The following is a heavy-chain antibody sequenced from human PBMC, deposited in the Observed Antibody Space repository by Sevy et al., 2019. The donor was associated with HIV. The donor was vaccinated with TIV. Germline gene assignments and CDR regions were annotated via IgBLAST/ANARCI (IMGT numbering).Heavy chain of an antibody. CDR3: SRPTARLAASSAAFFDY. V-gene: IGHV3-23*01. CDR1: GFTFSSFA. CDR2: INGRGGST. J-gene: IGHJ4*02. Sequence: GGSLRLSCAASGFTFSSFAMSWVRQVPGKGLEWVSSINGRGGSTYYADSVTGQVTLSRDNSKNTLFLQMDSLRAEDTAIYVCSRPTARLAASSAAFFDYWGQGTLVTVSS. D-gene: IGHD6-13*01.